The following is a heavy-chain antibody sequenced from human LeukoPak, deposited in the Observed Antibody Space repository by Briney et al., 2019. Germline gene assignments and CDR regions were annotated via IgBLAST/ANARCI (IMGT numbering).Heavy chain of an antibody. CDR1: GGTFSXXA. CDR3: ASFGYDILTGRIGSIDY. V-gene: IGHV1-69*05. Sequence: XSGGTFSXXAISWVRQAPGQGLEWMGGIIPIFGTANYAQKFQGRVTITTDESTSTAYMELSSLRSEDTAMYYCASFGYDILTGRIGSIDYWSQGTLVTVSS. J-gene: IGHJ4*02. D-gene: IGHD3-9*01. CDR2: IIPIFGTA.